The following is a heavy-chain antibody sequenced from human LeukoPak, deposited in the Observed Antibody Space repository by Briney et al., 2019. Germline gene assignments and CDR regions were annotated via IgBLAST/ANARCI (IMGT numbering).Heavy chain of an antibody. CDR3: ARLDYGDYWFDP. CDR2: IYYSGST. CDR1: GGSISSGGYY. J-gene: IGHJ5*02. V-gene: IGHV4-31*03. D-gene: IGHD4-17*01. Sequence: TLFLTCTVSGGSISSGGYYWSWIRQHPGKGLEWIGYIYYSGSTYYNPSLKSRVTISADTSKNQFSLKLSSETAADTAVYYCARLDYGDYWFDPWGQGTLVTVSS.